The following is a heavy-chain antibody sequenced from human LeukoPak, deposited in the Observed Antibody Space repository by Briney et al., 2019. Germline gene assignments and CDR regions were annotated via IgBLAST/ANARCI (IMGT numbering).Heavy chain of an antibody. V-gene: IGHV3-30-3*01. Sequence: PGGSLRLSCAASGFTFSSYAMHWVRQAPGKGLEWVAVISYDGSNKYYADSVKGRFTFSRDNSKNTVYLQMNSLTTEDTAVYYCARDRAVVVAAAMAHWGQGTFVTVSS. J-gene: IGHJ4*02. D-gene: IGHD2-2*01. CDR3: ARDRAVVVAAAMAH. CDR2: ISYDGSNK. CDR1: GFTFSSYA.